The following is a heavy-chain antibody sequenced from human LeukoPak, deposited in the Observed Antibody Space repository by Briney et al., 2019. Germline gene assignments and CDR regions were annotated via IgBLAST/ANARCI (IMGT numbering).Heavy chain of an antibody. CDR3: ARDMGGLRFAFDY. CDR2: ISYDGSNK. V-gene: IGHV3-30*04. D-gene: IGHD3-16*01. J-gene: IGHJ4*02. CDR1: GFTFSSYA. Sequence: GGSLRLSCAASGFTFSSYAMHWVRQAPGKGLEWVAVISYDGSNKYYADSVKGRFTISRDNSKNTLYLQMNSLRAEDTAVYYCARDMGGLRFAFDYWGQGTLVTVSS.